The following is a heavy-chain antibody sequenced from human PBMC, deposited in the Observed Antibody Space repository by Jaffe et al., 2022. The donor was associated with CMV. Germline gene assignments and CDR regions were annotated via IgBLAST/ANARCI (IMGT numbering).Heavy chain of an antibody. V-gene: IGHV3-9*01. Sequence: EVQLVESGGGLVQPGRSLRLSCAASGFTFDDYAMHWVRQAPGKGLEWVSGISWNSGSIGYADSVKGRFTISRDNAKNSLYLQMNSLRAEDTALYYCAKVGRQWFPGPYYFDYWGQGTLVTVSS. J-gene: IGHJ4*02. CDR3: AKVGRQWFPGPYYFDY. D-gene: IGHD3-22*01. CDR2: ISWNSGSI. CDR1: GFTFDDYA.